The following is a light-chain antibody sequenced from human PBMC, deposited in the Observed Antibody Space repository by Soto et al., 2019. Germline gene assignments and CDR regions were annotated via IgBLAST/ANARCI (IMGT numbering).Light chain of an antibody. V-gene: IGKV1-39*01. J-gene: IGKJ2*01. Sequence: DIQMTQSPTSLSASVGDRVTITCRASQTINKNLNWYRHKLGKAPELLIYDASDSQAGVPSRFSGSGSGTDFTLIISGLQTDDFATYYCQQSYNSPYTFGQGTKLDIK. CDR3: QQSYNSPYT. CDR2: DAS. CDR1: QTINKN.